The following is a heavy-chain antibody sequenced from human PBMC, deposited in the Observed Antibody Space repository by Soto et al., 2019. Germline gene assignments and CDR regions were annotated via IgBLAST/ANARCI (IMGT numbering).Heavy chain of an antibody. D-gene: IGHD3-22*01. CDR3: ARWGDYYDSSGYYYNWFDP. CDR2: IYHSGST. V-gene: IGHV4-34*01. CDR1: GGSFSGYY. J-gene: IGHJ5*02. Sequence: SETLSLTCAVYGGSFSGYYWSWIRQPPGKGLEWIGYIYHSGSTYYNPSLKSRVTISVDRSKDQFSLKLSSVTAADTAVYYCARWGDYYDSSGYYYNWFDPWGQGTLVTVSS.